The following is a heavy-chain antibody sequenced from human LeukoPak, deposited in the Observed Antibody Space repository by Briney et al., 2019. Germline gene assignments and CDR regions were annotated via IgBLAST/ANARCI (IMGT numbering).Heavy chain of an antibody. CDR1: GFTFSSYW. CDR3: ARDLFSGSHYSHYY. Sequence: GGSLRLSCAASGFTFSSYWMGWVRQAPGKGLEWVANIKQDGSEKYYVDSVKGRFTISRDNAKNSLYLQMNSLRAEDTAVYYCARDLFSGSHYSHYYWGQGTLVTVSS. CDR2: IKQDGSEK. J-gene: IGHJ4*02. D-gene: IGHD1-26*01. V-gene: IGHV3-7*01.